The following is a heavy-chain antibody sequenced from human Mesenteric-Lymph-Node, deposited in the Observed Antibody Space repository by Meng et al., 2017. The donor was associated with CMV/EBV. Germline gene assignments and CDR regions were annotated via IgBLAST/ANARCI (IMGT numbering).Heavy chain of an antibody. CDR3: VRDVGWQQFDY. CDR2: ISSSGIST. D-gene: IGHD5-24*01. CDR1: GFTFSTYA. J-gene: IGHJ4*02. V-gene: IGHV3-23*01. Sequence: GESLKISCAASGFTFSTYAMSWVRQAPGKGLEWVSTISSSGISTNYADSVKGRFTISRDNAKNSLYLQMNSLRAEDTAVYYCVRDVGWQQFDYWGQGTLVTVSS.